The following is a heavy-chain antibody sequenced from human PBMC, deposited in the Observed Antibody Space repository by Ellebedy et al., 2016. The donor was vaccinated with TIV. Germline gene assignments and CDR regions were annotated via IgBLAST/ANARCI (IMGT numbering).Heavy chain of an antibody. Sequence: PGGSLRLSCAASGFTFSTYGMHWVRQAPGKGLEWVSVIWSDGSSKYYADSVKGRFTISRDNSENTLYLQMNSLRAEDTALYYCARVKRPSYNYGIDVWGQGTTVTVSS. J-gene: IGHJ6*01. CDR1: GFTFSTYG. D-gene: IGHD6-25*01. CDR2: IWSDGSSK. CDR3: ARVKRPSYNYGIDV. V-gene: IGHV3-33*01.